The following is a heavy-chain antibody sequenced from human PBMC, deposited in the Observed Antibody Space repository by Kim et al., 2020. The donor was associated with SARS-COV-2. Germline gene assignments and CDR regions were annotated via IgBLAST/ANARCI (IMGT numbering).Heavy chain of an antibody. CDR1: GFSFSTTG. V-gene: IGHV3-30*18. CDR3: AKDWGSSGWYNWFDS. J-gene: IGHJ5*01. D-gene: IGHD6-13*01. CDR2: MSHDGSVE. Sequence: SLRLSCTASGFSFSTTGMHWVRQAPGKGLEWLTMMSHDGSVEYYADSVKGRFTISRDTSMDTLYLQMNSLGVEDTAVYYCAKDWGSSGWYNWFDS.